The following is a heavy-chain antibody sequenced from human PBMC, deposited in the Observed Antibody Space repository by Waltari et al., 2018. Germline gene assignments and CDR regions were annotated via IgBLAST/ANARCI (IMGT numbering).Heavy chain of an antibody. Sequence: QVQLQESGPGLVKPSETLSLTCAVPGHPISSGYGWGWIAQAPGKGLEWIGQISGGSGSTYYNPSLKSRVTVSKDTSKNQVSLKLSSVTAADTAVYYCARDVYTNPFNRFDVWGPGVLVTVSS. D-gene: IGHD1-1*01. J-gene: IGHJ5*02. CDR3: ARDVYTNPFNRFDV. CDR1: GHPISSGYG. CDR2: ISGGSGST. V-gene: IGHV4-28*03.